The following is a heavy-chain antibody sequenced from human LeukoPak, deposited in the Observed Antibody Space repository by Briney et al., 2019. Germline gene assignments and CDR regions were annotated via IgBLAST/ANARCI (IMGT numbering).Heavy chain of an antibody. CDR1: GGSISSSY. CDR2: IYNTGST. D-gene: IGHD3-10*01. Sequence: PSETPSLTCTVSGGSISSSYWIWIRQPPGKGLEWIGYIYNTGSTNYNPSLKSRVTISIDTSKNQFSLKLSSVTAADTAVYYCARSTIRGNYYYAMDVWGQGTTVTGSS. V-gene: IGHV4-59*01. CDR3: ARSTIRGNYYYAMDV. J-gene: IGHJ6*02.